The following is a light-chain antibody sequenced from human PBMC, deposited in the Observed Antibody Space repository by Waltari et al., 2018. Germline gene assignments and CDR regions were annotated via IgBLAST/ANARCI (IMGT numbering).Light chain of an antibody. CDR3: QQYYSFPVT. V-gene: IGKV1-8*01. J-gene: IGKJ4*01. CDR2: AAS. CDR1: QGISSY. Sequence: AIRITQSPSSLSASTGDRVNITCRASQGISSYLAWYQQKPGKTPKLLIYAASTLQSGVPSRFSGSGSGTDFTLTISCLQSEDFATYYCQQYYSFPVTFGGGTTVEIK.